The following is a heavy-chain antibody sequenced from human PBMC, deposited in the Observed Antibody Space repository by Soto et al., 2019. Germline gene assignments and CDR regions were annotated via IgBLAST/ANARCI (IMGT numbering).Heavy chain of an antibody. CDR3: ARPGGRGYFDY. D-gene: IGHD3-16*01. V-gene: IGHV4-39*01. CDR1: GVSIGSNSYY. CDR2: IYYSGST. Sequence: SETLSLTCTVSGVSIGSNSYYWGWIRQPPGKGLEWIGSIYYSGSTYYNPSLKSRVTISIDTSKNQFSLKLGSVTATDTTLYYCARPGGRGYFDYWGQGTRVTVSS. J-gene: IGHJ4*02.